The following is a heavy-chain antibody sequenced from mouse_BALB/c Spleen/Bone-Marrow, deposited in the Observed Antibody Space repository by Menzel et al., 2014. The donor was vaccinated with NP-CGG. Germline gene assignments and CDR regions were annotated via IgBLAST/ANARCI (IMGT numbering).Heavy chain of an antibody. CDR1: GHTFTDYW. CDR3: ARSDYRYDPFAY. Sequence: VKLQESGAELVMPGASVKMSCKASGHTFTDYWMHWAKQRPGQGLEWIGAIDTSDSYTSYNQKFKGKATLTVDESSSTAYMQLSSLTSEDSAVYYCARSDYRYDPFAYWGQGTLVTVSA. D-gene: IGHD2-14*01. V-gene: IGHV1-69*01. J-gene: IGHJ3*01. CDR2: IDTSDSYT.